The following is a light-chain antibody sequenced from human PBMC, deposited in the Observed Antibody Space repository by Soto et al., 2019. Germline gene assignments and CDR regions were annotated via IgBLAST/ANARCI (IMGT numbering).Light chain of an antibody. CDR2: DVT. Sequence: QSALTQPRSVSGSPGQSVTISCTGTSSDVGTYNFVSWYQQHPGKAPKFMIYDVTKRPPGVPDRFSGSKSGNTASLTISGLQAEDEADYYCCSYVGSYTSHVFGTGTKLTVL. CDR1: SSDVGTYNF. J-gene: IGLJ1*01. V-gene: IGLV2-11*01. CDR3: CSYVGSYTSHV.